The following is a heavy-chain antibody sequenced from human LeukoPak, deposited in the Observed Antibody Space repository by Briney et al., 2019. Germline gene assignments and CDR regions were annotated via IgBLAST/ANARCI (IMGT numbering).Heavy chain of an antibody. Sequence: SDTLSLPCSVSGGPISRYYWSWIPQPPGKALEGMGYIYYSGSTNRNPSIKSRVTISVDTSKNQFSMKLSSETAADTAVYYCARVKSGVRGVFDYWGQGTLVTVSP. CDR3: ARVKSGVRGVFDY. V-gene: IGHV4-59*07. D-gene: IGHD3-10*01. CDR2: IYYSGST. J-gene: IGHJ4*02. CDR1: GGPISRYY.